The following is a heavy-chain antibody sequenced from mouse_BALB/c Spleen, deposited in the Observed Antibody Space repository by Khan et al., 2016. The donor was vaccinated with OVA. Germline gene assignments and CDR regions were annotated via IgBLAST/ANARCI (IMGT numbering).Heavy chain of an antibody. Sequence: EVELVESGGGLVKPGGSLKLSCTVSGFAFSNYDMSWVRQTPEKRLDWVAYISSGGGTTYYPDTAKGRFTVSRDNAKNTLYLQMNSLKSEDTAMYYCVRLHYYGSNYYFDYWGQGTTLTVSS. J-gene: IGHJ2*01. D-gene: IGHD1-1*01. V-gene: IGHV5-12-1*01. CDR2: ISSGGGTT. CDR1: GFAFSNYD. CDR3: VRLHYYGSNYYFDY.